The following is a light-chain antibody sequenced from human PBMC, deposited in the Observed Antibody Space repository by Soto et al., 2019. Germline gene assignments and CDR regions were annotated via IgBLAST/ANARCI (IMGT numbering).Light chain of an antibody. J-gene: IGKJ1*01. CDR2: GTS. Sequence: EIVVTQSPCTLSLSPGERATLSCRASQSVHSNYLAWYQQKLGQAPRLLIYGTSSRATGIPDRFSGSGSGTDFTLTISRLEPEDFAVYYCQQYGSSQWTFGQGTKVDIK. CDR1: QSVHSNY. CDR3: QQYGSSQWT. V-gene: IGKV3-20*01.